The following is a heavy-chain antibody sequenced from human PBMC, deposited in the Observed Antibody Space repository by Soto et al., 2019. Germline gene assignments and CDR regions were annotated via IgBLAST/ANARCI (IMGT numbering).Heavy chain of an antibody. CDR1: GGSISSYY. CDR2: IYYSGST. D-gene: IGHD3-3*01. J-gene: IGHJ6*03. Sequence: SETLSLTCTVCGGSISSYYWSWIRQPPGKGLEWIGYIYYSGSTNYNPSLKSRVTISVDTSKNQFSLKLSSVTAADTAVYYCARAPDFWSGYYFPYYYMDVWGKGTTVTVSS. V-gene: IGHV4-59*01. CDR3: ARAPDFWSGYYFPYYYMDV.